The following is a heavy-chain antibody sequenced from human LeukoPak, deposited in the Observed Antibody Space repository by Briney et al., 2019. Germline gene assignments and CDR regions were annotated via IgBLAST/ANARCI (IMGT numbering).Heavy chain of an antibody. D-gene: IGHD3-3*01. CDR3: ARTYYDFGSGPNWFDP. J-gene: IGHJ5*02. CDR2: IYYSGST. V-gene: IGHV4-59*01. Sequence: PSETLSLTCTVSGGSISSYYWSWIRQPPGKGLEWIGYIYYSGSTNYNPSLKSRVTISVDTSNHQFSLTLSSVPAADTAVYYCARTYYDFGSGPNWFDPWGQGTLVTVSS. CDR1: GGSISSYY.